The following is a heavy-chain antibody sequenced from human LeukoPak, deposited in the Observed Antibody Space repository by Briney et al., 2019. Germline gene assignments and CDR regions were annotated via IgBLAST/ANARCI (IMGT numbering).Heavy chain of an antibody. CDR1: GGSFSGYY. CDR2: INHSGST. CDR3: ARLGVAVTTIDY. J-gene: IGHJ4*02. Sequence: PSETLSLTCAVYGGSFSGYYWSWIRQPPGKGLEWIGEINHSGSTNYNPSLKSRVTISVDTSKSQFSLKLSSVTAADTAVYYCARLGVAVTTIDYWGQGTLVTVSS. V-gene: IGHV4-34*01. D-gene: IGHD4-17*01.